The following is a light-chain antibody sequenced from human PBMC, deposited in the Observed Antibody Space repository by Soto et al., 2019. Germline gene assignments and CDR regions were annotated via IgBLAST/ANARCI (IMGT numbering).Light chain of an antibody. V-gene: IGLV4-69*01. CDR2: LNSDGSH. CDR1: SGHNSYA. J-gene: IGLJ2*01. CDR3: QTWDTGIVV. Sequence: QLVLTQSPSASASLGASVNLTCTLSSGHNSYAIAWHRQQPEKGPRYLMKLNSDGSHSKGDGIPDRFSGSSSGGERNLTISSLQSEDEADYYCQTWDTGIVVFGGGTQLTVL.